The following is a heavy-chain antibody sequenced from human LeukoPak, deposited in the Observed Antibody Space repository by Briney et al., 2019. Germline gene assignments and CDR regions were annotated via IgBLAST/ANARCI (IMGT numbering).Heavy chain of an antibody. CDR3: AREYYDFWSGYYSGVYYYYMDV. V-gene: IGHV3-7*01. Sequence: GGSLGLSCAASGFTFSSYEMNWVRQAPGKGLEWVANIKQDGSEKYYVDSVKGRFTISRDNAKNSLYLQMNSLRAEDTAVYYCAREYYDFWSGYYSGVYYYYMDVWGKGTTVTVSS. CDR1: GFTFSSYE. CDR2: IKQDGSEK. J-gene: IGHJ6*03. D-gene: IGHD3-3*01.